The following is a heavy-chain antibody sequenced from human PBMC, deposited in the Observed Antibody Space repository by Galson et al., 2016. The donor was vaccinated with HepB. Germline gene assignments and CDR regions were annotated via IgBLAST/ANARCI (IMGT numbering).Heavy chain of an antibody. CDR2: ISYDGSNQ. V-gene: IGHV3-30*18. CDR1: GFAFTTHR. CDR3: AKGPTSYFYGMDV. Sequence: SLRLSCAASGFAFTTHRMHWVRQAPGTGLEWVAVISYDGSNQYYADSMKGRFTISRDNSKNTLYLQMNSLRADDMAVYYCAKGPTSYFYGMDVWGQGTLVTVSS. J-gene: IGHJ6*02.